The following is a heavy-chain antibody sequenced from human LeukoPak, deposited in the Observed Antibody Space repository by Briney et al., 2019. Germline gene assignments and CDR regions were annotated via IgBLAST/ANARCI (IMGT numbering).Heavy chain of an antibody. CDR2: MNPNSGNT. CDR1: GDTFTSYD. J-gene: IGHJ3*02. D-gene: IGHD6-19*01. V-gene: IGHV1-8*01. Sequence: ASVKVSCKASGDTFTSYDVNWVRQATGQGLEWMGWMNPNSGNTGYAQKFQGRVTMTRNTSISTAYMELSSLRSEDTAVYYCARSPRIAVAGSAFDIWGQGTMVTVSS. CDR3: ARSPRIAVAGSAFDI.